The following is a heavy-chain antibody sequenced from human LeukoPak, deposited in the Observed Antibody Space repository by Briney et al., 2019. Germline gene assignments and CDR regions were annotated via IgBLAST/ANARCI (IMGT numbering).Heavy chain of an antibody. V-gene: IGHV4-59*01. Sequence: SETLSLTCTVSGGSISSYYWSWIRQPPGKGLEWIGYIYYRGTPKYNPSLKSRVTISVDTSKNQFSLKLSSVTAADTAVYYCARVPPGASHFDSWGQGTLVPVSS. CDR1: GGSISSYY. D-gene: IGHD1-26*01. CDR3: ARVPPGASHFDS. CDR2: IYYRGTP. J-gene: IGHJ4*02.